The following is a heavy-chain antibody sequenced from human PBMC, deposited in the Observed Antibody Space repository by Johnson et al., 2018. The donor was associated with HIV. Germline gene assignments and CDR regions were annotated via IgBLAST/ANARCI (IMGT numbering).Heavy chain of an antibody. J-gene: IGHJ3*02. V-gene: IGHV3-33*06. Sequence: VQLVESGGGLVQPGGSLRLSCAASGFTFSSYGMHWVRQAPGKGLEWVAVIWSDGSNKYYADSVKGRFTISRDNSKNTLYLQMNSLRAEDTAVYYCAKGRQQPYDAFDIWGQGTMVTVSS. CDR3: AKGRQQPYDAFDI. CDR1: GFTFSSYG. CDR2: IWSDGSNK. D-gene: IGHD6-13*01.